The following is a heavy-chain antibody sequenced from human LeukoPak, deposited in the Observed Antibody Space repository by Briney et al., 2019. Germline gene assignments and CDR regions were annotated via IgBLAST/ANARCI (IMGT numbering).Heavy chain of an antibody. CDR3: ARGPIGYDYVWGSWFDS. V-gene: IGHV4-59*11. CDR1: GGSISSHY. Sequence: PSETLSLTCTGSGGSISSHYWSWIRQPPGKGLEWIGHLYYSGDTNYNPSLKSRVTISVDTSKNHFSLKLSSVSAADTAVYYCARGPIGYDYVWGSWFDSWGQGTLVTVSS. CDR2: LYYSGDT. D-gene: IGHD3-16*01. J-gene: IGHJ5*01.